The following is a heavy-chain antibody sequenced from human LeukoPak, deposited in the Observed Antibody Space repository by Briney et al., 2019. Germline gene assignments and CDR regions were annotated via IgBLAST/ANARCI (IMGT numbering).Heavy chain of an antibody. J-gene: IGHJ6*03. CDR3: AKDGSSSSWYSSYYYYYYMDV. CDR1: GFTFSSYA. D-gene: IGHD6-13*01. V-gene: IGHV3-23*01. Sequence: GGSLRLSCAASGFTFSSYAMSWVRQAPGRGLEWVSAISGSGGSTYYVDSVKGRFTISRDNSKNTLYLQMNSLRAEDTAVYYCAKDGSSSSWYSSYYYYYYMDVWGKGTTVTISS. CDR2: ISGSGGST.